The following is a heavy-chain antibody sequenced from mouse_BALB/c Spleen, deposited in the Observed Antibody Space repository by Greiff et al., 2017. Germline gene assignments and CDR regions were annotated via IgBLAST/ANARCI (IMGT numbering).Heavy chain of an antibody. D-gene: IGHD1-2*01. CDR1: GISITTGNYR. V-gene: IGHV3-5*02. CDR2: IYYSGTI. J-gene: IGHJ1*01. CDR3: ARESYGPYFDV. Sequence: EVQGVESGPGLVKPSQTVSLTCTVTGISITTGNYRWSWIRQFPGNKLEWIGYIYYSGTITYNPSLTSRTTITRDTSKNQFFLEMNSLTAEDTATYYCARESYGPYFDVWGAGTTVTVSS.